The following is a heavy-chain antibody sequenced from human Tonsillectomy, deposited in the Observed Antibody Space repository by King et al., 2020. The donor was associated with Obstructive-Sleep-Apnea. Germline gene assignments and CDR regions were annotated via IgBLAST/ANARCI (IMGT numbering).Heavy chain of an antibody. CDR2: FYYSGST. CDR3: ARDYGSGSISLDY. CDR1: GGSISNYY. V-gene: IGHV4-59*01. D-gene: IGHD3-10*01. Sequence: QLQESGPGLVKPSETLSLTCTVSGGSISNYYWSWIRQPPGKGLEWIGYFYYSGSTKYNPSLKSRVTISVDTSKNQFSLKLSPVTAADTAVYYCARDYGSGSISLDYWGQGTLVTGSS. J-gene: IGHJ4*02.